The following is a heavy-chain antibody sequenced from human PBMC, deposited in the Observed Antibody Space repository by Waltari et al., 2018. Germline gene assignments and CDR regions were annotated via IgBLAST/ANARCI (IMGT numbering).Heavy chain of an antibody. D-gene: IGHD3-10*01. CDR1: GFTFSSYS. CDR2: ISSSSSTI. J-gene: IGHJ6*03. V-gene: IGHV3-48*04. Sequence: EVQLVESGGGLVQPGGSLRLSCAASGFTFSSYSMNWVRQAPGKGLEWVSYISSSSSTIYYADSVKGRFTISRDNAKNSLYLQMNSLRAEDTAVYYCAREEGIYYYYYMDVWGKGTTVTVSS. CDR3: AREEGIYYYYYMDV.